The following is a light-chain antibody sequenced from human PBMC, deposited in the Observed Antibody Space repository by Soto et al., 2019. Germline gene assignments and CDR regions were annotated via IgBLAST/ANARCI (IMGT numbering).Light chain of an antibody. CDR1: QSVRSSY. J-gene: IGKJ4*01. Sequence: EIVLTQSPGTLSLSPGERATLSCRASQSVRSSYLAWYQQKPGQAPRLLIYGASSRATGIPDRFSGGGSGTDFTLTSSRLEPEDLAVYYCQQYGNSPTFGGGTKVEIK. CDR3: QQYGNSPT. CDR2: GAS. V-gene: IGKV3-20*01.